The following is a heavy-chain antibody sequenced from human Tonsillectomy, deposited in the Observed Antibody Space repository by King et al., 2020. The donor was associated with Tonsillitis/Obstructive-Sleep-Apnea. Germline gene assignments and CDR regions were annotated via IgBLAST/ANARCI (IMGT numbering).Heavy chain of an antibody. CDR2: IDPSDSYT. CDR1: GYSFTSYW. V-gene: IGHV5-10-1*01. CDR3: ARHAHWGIVVVPEARDV. D-gene: IGHD2-2*01. J-gene: IGHJ6*02. Sequence: QLVQSGAEVKKPGESLRISCKGSGYSFTSYWITWVRQMPGKGLEWRGRIDPSDSYTNYSPSFQGHVTISADKSISTAYLQWSSLKASDNAMYYCARHAHWGIVVVPEARDVWGQGTTVTASS.